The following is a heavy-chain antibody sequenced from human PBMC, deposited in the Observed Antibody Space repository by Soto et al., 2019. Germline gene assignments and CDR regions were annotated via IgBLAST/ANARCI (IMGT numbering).Heavy chain of an antibody. CDR1: GFTFSDYW. CDR2: IKYDGSEE. Sequence: EVQVVESGGGLVQPGGSLRLSCAGSGFTFSDYWMNWARQAPGKGLEWVANIKYDGSEEYYVDSVRGRFTISRDNAMNSLHLQMNSLRADDTAVHYCAGFASGKSASTWGQGTLVTVSS. V-gene: IGHV3-7*05. D-gene: IGHD5-12*01. CDR3: AGFASGKSAST. J-gene: IGHJ5*02.